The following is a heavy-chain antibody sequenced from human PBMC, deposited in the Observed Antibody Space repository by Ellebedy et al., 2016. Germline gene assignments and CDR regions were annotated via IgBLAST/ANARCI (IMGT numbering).Heavy chain of an antibody. CDR3: ARISIQLIKYYYYYGMDV. J-gene: IGHJ6*02. V-gene: IGHV2-26*01. Sequence: SGPTLVKPTETFTLTCTVSGFSLSNARMGVSWIRQPPGKALEWLAHIFSNDEKSYSTSLKSRLTISKDTSKSQVVLTMTNMDPVDTATYYCARISIQLIKYYYYYGMDVWGQGTTVTVSS. CDR1: GFSLSNARMG. D-gene: IGHD5-18*01. CDR2: IFSNDEK.